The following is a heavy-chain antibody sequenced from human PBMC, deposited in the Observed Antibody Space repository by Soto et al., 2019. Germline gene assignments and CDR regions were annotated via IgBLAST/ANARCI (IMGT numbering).Heavy chain of an antibody. CDR1: GDSVSSNSAA. CDR3: ARDEPIMAIAGAGMDV. D-gene: IGHD3-10*01. J-gene: IGHJ6*02. CDR2: TSYRSKWYN. Sequence: QTLSLTCAISGDSVSSNSAAWNWIKQSPSRGLEWLGRTSYRSKWYNAYAVSVKSRITIHPDTSKNQSSLQLNSVTPEDTAVYYCARDEPIMAIAGAGMDVWGQGTTVTVSS. V-gene: IGHV6-1*01.